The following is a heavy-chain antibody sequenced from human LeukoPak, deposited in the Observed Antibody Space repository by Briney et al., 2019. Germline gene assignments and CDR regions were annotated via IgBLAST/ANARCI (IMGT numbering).Heavy chain of an antibody. D-gene: IGHD3/OR15-3a*01. J-gene: IGHJ4*02. CDR2: ISYSGGP. CDR3: ARLSDYYFDY. V-gene: IGHV4-59*08. CDR1: GGSISRHY. Sequence: SETLSLTCTVSGGSISRHYWNWIRQPPGMGLEWIGCISYSGGPNYNPSLKSRVTISVDTSKNQFSLRLTSVTAADTAVYYCARLSDYYFDYWGQGTLVTVSS.